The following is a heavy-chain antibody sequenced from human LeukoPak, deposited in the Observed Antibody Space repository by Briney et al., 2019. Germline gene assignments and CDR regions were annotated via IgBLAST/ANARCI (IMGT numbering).Heavy chain of an antibody. CDR3: ARGRWRIDY. Sequence: SETLTLTCTVSGGSISSYYWSWIRQPPGKGLEWIGYIYYSGSTNCNPSLKSRVTISVDTSKNQFSLKLSSVTAADTAVYYCARGRWRIDYWGQGTLVTVSS. D-gene: IGHD4-23*01. CDR1: GGSISSYY. CDR2: IYYSGST. J-gene: IGHJ4*02. V-gene: IGHV4-59*01.